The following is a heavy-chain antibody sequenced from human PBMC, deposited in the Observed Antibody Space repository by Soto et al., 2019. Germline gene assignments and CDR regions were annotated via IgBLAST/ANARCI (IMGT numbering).Heavy chain of an antibody. J-gene: IGHJ5*02. D-gene: IGHD3-10*01. CDR1: GFPGSLNC. CDR3: ARNYYGSGSYAPWSDP. Sequence: GGSLILSCAGAGFPGSLNCMGWARPAPGKGLEWVSFIYVNGNTYSAASVKGRFSISRDSSKNTVYLQMDRLRAEDTAVYYCARNYYGSGSYAPWSDPWGQGTLVTVSS. V-gene: IGHV3-66*01. CDR2: IYVNGNT.